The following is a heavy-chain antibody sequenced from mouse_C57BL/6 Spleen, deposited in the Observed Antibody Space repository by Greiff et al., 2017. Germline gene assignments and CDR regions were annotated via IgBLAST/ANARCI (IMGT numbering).Heavy chain of an antibody. V-gene: IGHV1-15*01. J-gene: IGHJ2*01. CDR2: IDPETGGT. Sequence: QVQLQQSGAELVRPGASVTLSCKASGYTFTDYEMHWVKQTPVHGLEWIGAIDPETGGTAYNQKFKGKAILTADKSSSTAYMELRSLTSEDSAVYYCTRGFREYFDDWGQGTTLTVSS. CDR1: GYTFTDYE. CDR3: TRGFREYFDD.